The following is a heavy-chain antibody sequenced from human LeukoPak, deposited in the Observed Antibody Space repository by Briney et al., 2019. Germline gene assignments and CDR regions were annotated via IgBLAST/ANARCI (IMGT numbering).Heavy chain of an antibody. CDR3: ARDPCSGGSCYLYHFDY. Sequence: ASVKVSCKASEYSFTGYYVHWVRQAPGQGLEWMGWINPNSDGTKYAQKFQGRVTMTRNTSISTAYMELSRLSSDDTAVYYCARDPCSGGSCYLYHFDYWGQGTLVTVSS. D-gene: IGHD2-15*01. V-gene: IGHV1-2*02. J-gene: IGHJ4*02. CDR2: INPNSDGT. CDR1: EYSFTGYY.